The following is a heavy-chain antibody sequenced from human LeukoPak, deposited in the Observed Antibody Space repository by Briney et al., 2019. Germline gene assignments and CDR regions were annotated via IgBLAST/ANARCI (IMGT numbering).Heavy chain of an antibody. CDR1: GFRLSHYA. CDR2: ISYKGGNK. V-gene: IGHV3-30*04. Sequence: GGSLRLSCAASGFRLSHYAIQWVRQAPGKGLEWVSLISYKGGNKYYADSVKGRFTIDRENYKSTVYLQMNSLRADDPALCSCARQESRNYYYEGLVYWGQGTIVTVPS. J-gene: IGHJ4*02. D-gene: IGHD3-16*01. CDR3: ARQESRNYYYEGLVY.